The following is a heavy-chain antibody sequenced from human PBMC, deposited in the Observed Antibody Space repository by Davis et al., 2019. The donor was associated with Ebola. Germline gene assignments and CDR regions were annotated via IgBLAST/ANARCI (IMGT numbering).Heavy chain of an antibody. D-gene: IGHD1-26*01. CDR2: INHSGST. J-gene: IGHJ5*02. CDR1: GGSFSGYY. CDR3: ARAVGATTGWFDP. Sequence: MPSETLSLTCAVYGGSFSGYYWSWIRQPPGKGLEWIGEINHSGSTNYNPSLKSRVTISVDTSKNQSSLKLSSVTAADTAVYYCARAVGATTGWFDPWGQGTLVTVSS. V-gene: IGHV4-34*01.